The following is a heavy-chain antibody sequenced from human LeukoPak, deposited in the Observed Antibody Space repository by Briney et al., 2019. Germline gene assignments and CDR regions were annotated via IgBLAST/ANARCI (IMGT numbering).Heavy chain of an antibody. D-gene: IGHD2-2*02. CDR3: ARAVVVPAAIGEAYYYYMDV. V-gene: IGHV4-4*07. CDR1: GGSISSYY. Sequence: SENLSLTCTVSGGSISSYYWSWIRQPAGKGLEWIGRIYTSGSTNYNPSLKSRVTMSVDTSKNQFSLKLSSVTAADTAVYYCARAVVVPAAIGEAYYYYMDVWGKGTTATVSS. CDR2: IYTSGST. J-gene: IGHJ6*03.